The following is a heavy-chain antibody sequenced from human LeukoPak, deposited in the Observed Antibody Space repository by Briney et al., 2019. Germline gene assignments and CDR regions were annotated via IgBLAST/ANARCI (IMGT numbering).Heavy chain of an antibody. CDR2: IKQDGSEK. CDR1: GFTFSSYR. Sequence: GGSLRLSCAASGFTFSSYRMSWVRQAPGKGLEWVANIKQDGSEKYYVDSVKGRFTISRDNAKNSLYLQMNSLRAEDTAVYYCAREGYDFWSGWAYYYYGMDVWGQGTTVTVSS. D-gene: IGHD3-3*01. V-gene: IGHV3-7*01. CDR3: AREGYDFWSGWAYYYYGMDV. J-gene: IGHJ6*02.